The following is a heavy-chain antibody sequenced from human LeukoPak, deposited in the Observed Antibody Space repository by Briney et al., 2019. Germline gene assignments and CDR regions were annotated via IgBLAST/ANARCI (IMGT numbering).Heavy chain of an antibody. J-gene: IGHJ3*02. Sequence: SETLSLTCTVSGGSISSGDYYWSWIRQPPGKGLEWIEYIYYSGSTYYNPSLKSRVTISVDTSKNQFSLKLSSVTAADTAVYYCARDRIAAAVGAFDIWGQGTMVTVSS. CDR1: GGSISSGDYY. CDR3: ARDRIAAAVGAFDI. V-gene: IGHV4-30-4*08. CDR2: IYYSGST. D-gene: IGHD6-13*01.